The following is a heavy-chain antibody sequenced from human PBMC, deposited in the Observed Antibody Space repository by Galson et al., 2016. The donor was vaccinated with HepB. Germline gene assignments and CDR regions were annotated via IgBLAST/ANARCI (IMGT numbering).Heavy chain of an antibody. V-gene: IGHV1-3*01. CDR2: FNAGNGNT. D-gene: IGHD6-19*01. J-gene: IGHJ4*02. CDR1: GYTFTNFP. Sequence: SVKVSCKASGYTFTNFPIHWVRQAPGQRLEWMGWFNAGNGNTKYSQKFQGRVTITRDTSASTAYMELSSLRSEDTAVYYCAGGSPWLVFYWGQGTLVTVSS. CDR3: AGGSPWLVFY.